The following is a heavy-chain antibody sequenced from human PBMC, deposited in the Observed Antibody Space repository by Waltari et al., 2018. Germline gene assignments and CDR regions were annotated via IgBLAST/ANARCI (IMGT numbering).Heavy chain of an antibody. V-gene: IGHV1-24*01. D-gene: IGHD2-15*01. Sequence: CKVSGYTLTELSMHWVRQAPGKGLEWMGGFDPEDGETIYAQKFQGRVTMTEDTSTDTAYMELSSLRSEDTAVYYCATEGRRNNWFDPWGQGTLVTVSS. CDR1: GYTLTELS. CDR2: FDPEDGET. CDR3: ATEGRRNNWFDP. J-gene: IGHJ5*02.